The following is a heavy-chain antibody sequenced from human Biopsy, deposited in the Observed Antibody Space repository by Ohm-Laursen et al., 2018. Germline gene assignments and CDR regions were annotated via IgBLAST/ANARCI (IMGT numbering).Heavy chain of an antibody. Sequence: SVKVSCKASGGTFSNYAISWVRQAPGEGLEWMGGIIAVSGLVNYAPKFQGRVSITADKSTTTAYMDLSNLKSEDTAVYYCATPFQYYDSWGGYPPFDHWGQGTLVAVSS. J-gene: IGHJ4*02. CDR1: GGTFSNYA. V-gene: IGHV1-69*10. CDR2: IIAVSGLV. D-gene: IGHD3-3*01. CDR3: ATPFQYYDSWGGYPPFDH.